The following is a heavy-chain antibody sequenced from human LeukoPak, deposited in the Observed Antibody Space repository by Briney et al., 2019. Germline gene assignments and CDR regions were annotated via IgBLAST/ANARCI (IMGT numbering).Heavy chain of an antibody. D-gene: IGHD4-23*01. J-gene: IGHJ3*02. Sequence: GESLKISCKGSGYSXTSYWXXWVRXMPXXXXXCXXXIYPGDSDTRYSPSFQGQVTISADKSISTAYLQWSSLKASDTAMYYCARPLDYGGNDAFDIWGQGTMVTVSS. CDR3: ARPLDYGGNDAFDI. V-gene: IGHV5-51*01. CDR2: IYPGDSDT. CDR1: GYSXTSYW.